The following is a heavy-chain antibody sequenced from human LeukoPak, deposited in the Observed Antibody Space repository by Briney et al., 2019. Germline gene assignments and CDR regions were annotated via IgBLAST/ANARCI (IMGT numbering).Heavy chain of an antibody. Sequence: GGSLRLSCAASGFTFSSYGMHWVRQAPGKGLEWVAVIRYDGSNKYYADSVKGRFTISRDNSKNTLYLQMNSLRAEDTAVYYCARDGSSGWYCVDYWGQGTLVTVSS. CDR3: ARDGSSGWYCVDY. D-gene: IGHD6-19*01. J-gene: IGHJ4*02. CDR2: IRYDGSNK. V-gene: IGHV3-33*01. CDR1: GFTFSSYG.